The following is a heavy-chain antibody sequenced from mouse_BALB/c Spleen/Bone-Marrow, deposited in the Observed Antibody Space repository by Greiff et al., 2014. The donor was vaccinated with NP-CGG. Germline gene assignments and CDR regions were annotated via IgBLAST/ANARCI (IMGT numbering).Heavy chain of an antibody. J-gene: IGHJ4*01. Sequence: VESGGSLKLSCAASGFDFSRYWMSWVRQAPGKGLEWIGEINPDSSTINYTPSLKDRFIISRDNAENTLYLQTSKVRSEDTALYYCARGAYYAMDYWGQGTSVTVSS. CDR3: ARGAYYAMDY. V-gene: IGHV4-1*02. CDR2: INPDSSTI. CDR1: GFDFSRYW.